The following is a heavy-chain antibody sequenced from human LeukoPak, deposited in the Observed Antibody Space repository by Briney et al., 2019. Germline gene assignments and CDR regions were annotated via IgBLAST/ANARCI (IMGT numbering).Heavy chain of an antibody. Sequence: SETLSLTCTVSGGSISGYHWGWIRQPVGKGLEWIGRIYTSGSTNYNPSLKSRVTMSVDTSKNQFSLKLNSVTAADTAVYYCVRDSGSYGSGRFVHGMDVWGQGTMVTVSS. CDR2: IYTSGST. CDR3: VRDSGSYGSGRFVHGMDV. J-gene: IGHJ6*02. CDR1: GGSISGYH. V-gene: IGHV4-4*07. D-gene: IGHD6-19*01.